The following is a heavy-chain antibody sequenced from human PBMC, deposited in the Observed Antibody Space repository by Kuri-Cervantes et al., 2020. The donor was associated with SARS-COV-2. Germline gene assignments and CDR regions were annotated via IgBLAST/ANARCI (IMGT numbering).Heavy chain of an antibody. Sequence: GGSLRLSCAASGFTFSNYAMGWVRQAAGKGLEWVSAISGSGGSTYYAESVKGRFTISRDKSKNTLYKKMNSLRAEDTAVYYCAKAGVYCSSTSCSQYGIPDYWGQGTLVTVSS. D-gene: IGHD2-2*01. V-gene: IGHV3-23*01. CDR3: AKAGVYCSSTSCSQYGIPDY. J-gene: IGHJ4*02. CDR1: GFTFSNYA. CDR2: ISGSGGST.